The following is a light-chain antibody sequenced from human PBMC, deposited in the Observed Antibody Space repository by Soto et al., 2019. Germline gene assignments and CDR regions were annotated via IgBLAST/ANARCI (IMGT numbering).Light chain of an antibody. CDR1: SSDVGGYNY. V-gene: IGLV2-8*01. Sequence: QSVLTQPPSASGSPGQSVTISCTGTSSDVGGYNYVSWYQQHPGKAPKLMIYEVSKRPSGVPDRFSGSKSGNTASLTVSGRQAEEEADYYCSSYAGSNNVVFGGGTKLTVL. CDR2: EVS. CDR3: SSYAGSNNVV. J-gene: IGLJ2*01.